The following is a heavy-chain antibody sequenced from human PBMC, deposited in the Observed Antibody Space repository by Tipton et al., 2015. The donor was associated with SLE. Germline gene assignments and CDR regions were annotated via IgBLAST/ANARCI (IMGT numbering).Heavy chain of an antibody. CDR3: TRASNWGSKGAFDI. J-gene: IGHJ3*02. Sequence: SLRLSCTASGFTFGDYAMSWFRPAPGKGLEWVGFIRSKAYGGTTEYAASVKGRFTISRDDSKSIAYLQMNSLKTEDTAVYYCTRASNWGSKGAFDIWGQGTMVTVSS. D-gene: IGHD7-27*01. CDR1: GFTFGDYA. CDR2: IRSKAYGGTT. V-gene: IGHV3-49*03.